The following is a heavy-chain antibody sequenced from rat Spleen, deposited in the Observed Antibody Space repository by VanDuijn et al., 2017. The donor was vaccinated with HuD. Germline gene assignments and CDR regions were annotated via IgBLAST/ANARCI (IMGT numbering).Heavy chain of an antibody. J-gene: IGHJ2*01. V-gene: IGHV5S13*01. D-gene: IGHD4-4*01. CDR3: AQWNSKYFIY. Sequence: EGQLVESGGGLVHPGRSLKLSCVASGFTFSNYGMAWVRPAPTKGLEWVVSIGFVNDNTYYRDSVMGRFTISRENAENTLFLQMDSLRSEDTATYYCAQWNSKYFIYWGQGIMVTVSS. CDR1: GFTFSNYG. CDR2: IGFVNDNT.